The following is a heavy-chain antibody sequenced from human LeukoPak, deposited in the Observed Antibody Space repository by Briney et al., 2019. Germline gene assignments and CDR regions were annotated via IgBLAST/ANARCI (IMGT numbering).Heavy chain of an antibody. CDR3: ARGARIGGLDSPCDS. CDR1: GCSVSSGSFL. J-gene: IGHJ4*02. V-gene: IGHV4-61*01. Sequence: PSETLSLTCTVSGCSVSSGSFLWNWFRQPHGKGLEWIAYIHDSGSTNLNPSLKSRLSISVDTSKNQFSLKLSSVTVADTAVYFCARGARIGGLDSPCDSWGQGTLVAVSS. D-gene: IGHD5-12*01. CDR2: IHDSGST.